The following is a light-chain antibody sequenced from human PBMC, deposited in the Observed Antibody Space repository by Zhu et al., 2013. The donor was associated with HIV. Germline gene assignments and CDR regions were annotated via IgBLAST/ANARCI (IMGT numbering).Light chain of an antibody. V-gene: IGKV3-20*01. CDR3: QQYDSSPRT. CDR2: GAS. Sequence: VLTQSPGTLSLSPGERATLSCRASPSVWSNYLAWYQQKPGQPPMLLIFGASTRATGIPDRFSGSGSRTDFTLTISRLEPEDFAVYYCQQYDSSPRTFGHGTKVEIK. CDR1: PSVWSNY. J-gene: IGKJ1*01.